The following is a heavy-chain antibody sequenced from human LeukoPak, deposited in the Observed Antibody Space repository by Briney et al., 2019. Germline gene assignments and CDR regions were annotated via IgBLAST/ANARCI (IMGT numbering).Heavy chain of an antibody. J-gene: IGHJ4*02. Sequence: GGSLRLSCAASGFTFSSTWMNWVRQGPGKGLEWVSRITSDGSSTIYADSVKGRFTISRDNAKSTVYLQMNSLRAEDTAVYFCARDRYYIFDYWGQGALVTVSS. CDR1: GFTFSSTW. V-gene: IGHV3-74*01. CDR3: ARDRYYIFDY. CDR2: ITSDGSST. D-gene: IGHD3-10*01.